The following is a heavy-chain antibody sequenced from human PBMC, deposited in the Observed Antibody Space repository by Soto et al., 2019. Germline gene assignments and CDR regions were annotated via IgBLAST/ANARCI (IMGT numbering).Heavy chain of an antibody. CDR2: IHYSGRT. D-gene: IGHD3-22*01. CDR3: ARYYFDSSGYSHWFDP. CDR1: GGSITSGAYY. V-gene: IGHV4-31*11. Sequence: PSETLSLTCAVSGGSITSGAYYWTWIRQHPGKGLEWIAYIHYSGRTYYNPSLKSRVTISVDTSNNQFSLKLSSVTAADTAVYYCARYYFDSSGYSHWFDPWGQGTLVTVSS. J-gene: IGHJ5*02.